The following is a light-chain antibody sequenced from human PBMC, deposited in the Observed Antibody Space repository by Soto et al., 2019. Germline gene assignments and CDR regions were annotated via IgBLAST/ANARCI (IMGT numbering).Light chain of an antibody. Sequence: QSALTQPASMSGSPGQSITISCTGTISDIGGYHYVSWYQLHPGKAPKLMIYEVTNRPSGVSDRFSGSKSGNTASLTISGLQAEDEADYYCSSYRNTGILVLFGGGTKLTVL. J-gene: IGLJ3*02. CDR3: SSYRNTGILVL. CDR2: EVT. V-gene: IGLV2-14*01. CDR1: ISDIGGYHY.